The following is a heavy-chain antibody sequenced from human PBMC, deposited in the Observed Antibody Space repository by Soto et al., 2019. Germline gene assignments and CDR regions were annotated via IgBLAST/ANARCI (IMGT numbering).Heavy chain of an antibody. V-gene: IGHV3-23*01. CDR2: ISGNGSST. Sequence: HPGGSLRLSCAASGFTFSSYTMSWVRQAPGKGLEWVSAISGNGSSTYYADSVKGRFTISRDNTKNTLYLQMNSLRAEDTAVYYCAKDMVQGETASGLDDWGQGTLVTVSS. D-gene: IGHD3-10*01. CDR1: GFTFSSYT. J-gene: IGHJ4*02. CDR3: AKDMVQGETASGLDD.